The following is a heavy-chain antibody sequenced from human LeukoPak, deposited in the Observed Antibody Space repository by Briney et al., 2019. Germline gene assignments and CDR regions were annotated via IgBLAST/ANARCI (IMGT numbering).Heavy chain of an antibody. V-gene: IGHV3-74*01. CDR3: VVVVEPPDSDGFDV. J-gene: IGHJ3*01. CDR1: GFTFGNSW. Sequence: GGSLRLSCAASGFTFGNSWVHWVRQAPGKGLVWVSLINVDGSITTYADSVKGRFTTSRDNARNTASLQMNSLTIEDTAVYYCVVVVEPPDSDGFDVWGHGTMITVSS. CDR2: INVDGSIT. D-gene: IGHD1-14*01.